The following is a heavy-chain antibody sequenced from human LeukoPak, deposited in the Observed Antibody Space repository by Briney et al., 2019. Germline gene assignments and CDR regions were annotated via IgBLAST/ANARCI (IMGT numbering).Heavy chain of an antibody. D-gene: IGHD1-14*01. J-gene: IGHJ3*02. CDR2: IYYSGST. CDR3: ARLEPPAFDI. CDR1: GGSISSSSYS. Sequence: PSETLSLTCTVSGGSISSSSYSWGWIRQPPGKGLEWIGSIYYSGSTYYNPSLKSRVTISVDTSENQFSLKLSSVTAADTAVYHCARLEPPAFDIWGQGTMVTVSS. V-gene: IGHV4-39*01.